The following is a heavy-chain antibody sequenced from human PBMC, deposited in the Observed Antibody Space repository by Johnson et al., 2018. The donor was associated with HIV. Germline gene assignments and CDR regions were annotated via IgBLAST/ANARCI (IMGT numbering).Heavy chain of an antibody. CDR3: AKGLGTGDGFDI. CDR2: IRYDVSNK. J-gene: IGHJ3*02. V-gene: IGHV3-33*03. CDR1: GFTFSSYG. D-gene: IGHD1-1*01. Sequence: QVQLVESGGGVVQPGRSLRLSCAASGFTFSSYGMHWVRQAPGKGLEWVTFIRYDVSNKYYADSVKGRFTISRDNAKNSLSLQMNILTAEDTALYYCAKGLGTGDGFDIWGQGTLVTVSS.